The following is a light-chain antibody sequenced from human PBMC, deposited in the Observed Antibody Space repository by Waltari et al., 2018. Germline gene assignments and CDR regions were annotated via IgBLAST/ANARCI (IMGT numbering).Light chain of an antibody. CDR2: DVS. J-gene: IGLJ3*02. CDR1: SSDFAVFNY. Sequence: QSALTQSASVSGSPGQSITISCTGTSSDFAVFNYVSWYQQHPGKAPQLMIYDVSKRPSGVSHRVSGSKSGNTASLTISGLQAEDEADYYCSSYTSTWVFGGGTKLTVL. CDR3: SSYTSTWV. V-gene: IGLV2-14*01.